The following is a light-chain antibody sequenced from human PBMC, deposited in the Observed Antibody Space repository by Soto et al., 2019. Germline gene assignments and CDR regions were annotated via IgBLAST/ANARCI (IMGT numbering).Light chain of an antibody. CDR3: MQALQFPPI. J-gene: IGKJ2*01. CDR2: LGS. Sequence: DIAMTQSPLSLPVTPGEPASISCRSSQSLLHSNGYKYLDWYLQKPGQSPQLLIYLGSNRASGVPDRFSGSGSGTDFTLKISRVEAEDVGVYYCMQALQFPPIFGQGTKLEIK. V-gene: IGKV2-28*01. CDR1: QSLLHSNGYKY.